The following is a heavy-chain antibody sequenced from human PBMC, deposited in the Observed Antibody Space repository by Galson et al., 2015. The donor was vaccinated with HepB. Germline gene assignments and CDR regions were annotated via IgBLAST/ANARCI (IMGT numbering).Heavy chain of an antibody. Sequence: SLRLSCAASGFTVSSNYMSWVRQAPGKGLEWVSVIYSGGSTYYADSVKGRFTISRHNSKNTLYLQMNSLRAEDTAVYYCARGDYYDSSGYYYWGQGTLVTVSS. J-gene: IGHJ4*02. CDR1: GFTVSSNY. CDR3: ARGDYYDSSGYYY. CDR2: IYSGGST. D-gene: IGHD3-22*01. V-gene: IGHV3-53*04.